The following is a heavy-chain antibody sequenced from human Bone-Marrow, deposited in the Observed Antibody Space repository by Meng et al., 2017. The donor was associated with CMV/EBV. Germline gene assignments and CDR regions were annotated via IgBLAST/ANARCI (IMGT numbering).Heavy chain of an antibody. CDR3: AKEIQLKPFDY. Sequence: GGSLRLSCAASGFSFSTSGMHWVRQAPGKGLEWVSFIRYDGGEKHYADSVKGRFAVSRDNSENTMFLQMSSLRVDDTAVYYCAKEIQLKPFDYWGQGPLVTVSS. CDR2: IRYDGGEK. CDR1: GFSFSTSG. V-gene: IGHV3-30*02. J-gene: IGHJ4*02.